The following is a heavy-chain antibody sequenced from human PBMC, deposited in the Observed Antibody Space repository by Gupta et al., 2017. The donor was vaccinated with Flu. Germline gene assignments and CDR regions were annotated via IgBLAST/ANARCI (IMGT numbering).Heavy chain of an antibody. Sequence: EVQLVESGGGLVQPGGSLRLSCSASGFTFSSYAMHWVRQAPGKGLEYVSASSSNGGSTYYADPVKGRFTISRDNSKNTLYLQMSSLRAEDTAVYYCVKDRGGYNYYFDYWGQGTLVTVSS. J-gene: IGHJ4*02. CDR3: VKDRGGYNYYFDY. V-gene: IGHV3-64D*06. CDR2: SSSNGGST. D-gene: IGHD5-24*01. CDR1: GFTFSSYA.